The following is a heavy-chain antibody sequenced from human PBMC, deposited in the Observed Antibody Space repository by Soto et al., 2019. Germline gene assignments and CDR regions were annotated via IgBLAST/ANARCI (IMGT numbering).Heavy chain of an antibody. D-gene: IGHD3-22*01. CDR1: GDSISNGRYY. CDR3: ARAREYYDSEFDP. Sequence: SETLSLTCTVSGDSISNGRYYWSWIRQHPGKGLEWIGYISYNGRPFYNPSLESRLTLSLDTSENQFSLKLSSVPAADTAIYYCARAREYYDSEFDPWGQGTLVTVSS. V-gene: IGHV4-31*03. CDR2: ISYNGRP. J-gene: IGHJ5*02.